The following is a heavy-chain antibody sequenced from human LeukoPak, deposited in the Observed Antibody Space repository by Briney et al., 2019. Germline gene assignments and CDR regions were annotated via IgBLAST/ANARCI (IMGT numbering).Heavy chain of an antibody. CDR3: ARLPNSGADLTWFDP. D-gene: IGHD3-10*01. Sequence: GESLKISCEASGYRFSYYWIAWVRQMPGKGLEWMGVIYPYDSYTRYSPSFQGQVTISADKSISTAYLQWSSLKASDSAMYFCARLPNSGADLTWFDPWGQGTLVTVSS. V-gene: IGHV5-51*01. CDR2: IYPYDSYT. J-gene: IGHJ5*02. CDR1: GYRFSYYW.